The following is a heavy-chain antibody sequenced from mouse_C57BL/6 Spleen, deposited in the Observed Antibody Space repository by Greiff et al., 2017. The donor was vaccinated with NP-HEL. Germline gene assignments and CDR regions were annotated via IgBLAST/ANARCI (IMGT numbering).Heavy chain of an antibody. CDR1: GFTFSSYA. CDR2: ISDGGSYT. D-gene: IGHD1-1*01. V-gene: IGHV5-4*01. Sequence: EVHLVESGGGLVKPGGSLKLSCAASGFTFSSYAMSWVCQTPEKRLEWVATISDGGSYTYYPDNVKGRFTISRDNAKNNLYLQMSHLKSEDTAMYYCARDLDYGSDYAMDYWGQGTSVTVSS. CDR3: ARDLDYGSDYAMDY. J-gene: IGHJ4*01.